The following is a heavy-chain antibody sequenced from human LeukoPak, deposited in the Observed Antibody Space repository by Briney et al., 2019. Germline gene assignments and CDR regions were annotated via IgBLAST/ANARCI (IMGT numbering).Heavy chain of an antibody. J-gene: IGHJ2*01. CDR1: GGSISSGVYF. CDR2: INHSGST. Sequence: PSETLSLTCTVSGGSISSGVYFGSWIRQPPGKGLEWIGEINHSGSTNYNPSLKSRVTISVDTSKNQFSLKLSSVTAADTAVYYCARGYYLGPSRYWYFDLWGRGTLVTVSS. D-gene: IGHD3-16*01. CDR3: ARGYYLGPSRYWYFDL. V-gene: IGHV4-30-4*08.